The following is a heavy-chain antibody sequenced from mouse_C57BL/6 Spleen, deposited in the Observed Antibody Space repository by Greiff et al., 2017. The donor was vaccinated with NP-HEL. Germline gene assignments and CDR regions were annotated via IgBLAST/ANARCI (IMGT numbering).Heavy chain of an antibody. D-gene: IGHD2-5*01. Sequence: VQRVESGPELVKPGASVKISCKASGYSFTSYYIHWVKQRPGQGLEWIGWIYPGSGNTKYNEKFKGKATLTADTSSSTAYMQLSSLTSEDSAVYYCARDSNYPFAYWGQGTLVTVSA. V-gene: IGHV1-66*01. J-gene: IGHJ3*01. CDR3: ARDSNYPFAY. CDR2: IYPGSGNT. CDR1: GYSFTSYY.